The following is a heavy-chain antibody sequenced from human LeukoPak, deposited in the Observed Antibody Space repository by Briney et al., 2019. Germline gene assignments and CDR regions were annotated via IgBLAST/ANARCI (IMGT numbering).Heavy chain of an antibody. Sequence: GGSLRLSCSASGFTFSNYAMHWVRQAPGKGLEYVSGISTNGGSIYYADSVKGRFTISRDNSKNMLYLQMTSLRAEDTAVYYCARRIAARREFDYWGQGTLVTVSS. CDR1: GFTFSNYA. J-gene: IGHJ4*02. V-gene: IGHV3-64D*06. CDR3: ARRIAARREFDY. CDR2: ISTNGGSI. D-gene: IGHD6-6*01.